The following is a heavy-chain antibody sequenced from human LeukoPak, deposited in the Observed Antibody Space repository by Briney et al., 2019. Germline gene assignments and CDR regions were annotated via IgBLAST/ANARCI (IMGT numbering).Heavy chain of an antibody. D-gene: IGHD3-10*01. Sequence: GSSVKVSCKASGGTFSSYAISWVRQAPGQGLEWMGGIIPIFGTANYAQKFQGRVTITADESTSTAHMELSSLRSEDTAVYYCAGMVVRGVIYPSKWFDPWGQGTLVTVSS. J-gene: IGHJ5*02. CDR3: AGMVVRGVIYPSKWFDP. V-gene: IGHV1-69*01. CDR1: GGTFSSYA. CDR2: IIPIFGTA.